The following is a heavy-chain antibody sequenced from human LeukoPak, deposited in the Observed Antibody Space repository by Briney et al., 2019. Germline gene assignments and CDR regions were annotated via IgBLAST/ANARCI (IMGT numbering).Heavy chain of an antibody. CDR2: ISSTGGST. CDR1: GFTFSHYA. Sequence: GGSLKLSCSASGFTFSHYAMHWVRQAPGKGLEFVSGISSTGGSTNYPDSVKDRFSISRDNSKNTLYLQMTSLRADDTAVYYCVKDQHCSTISCATRAGFDPWGQGTSVTVSS. D-gene: IGHD2-2*01. J-gene: IGHJ5*02. CDR3: VKDQHCSTISCATRAGFDP. V-gene: IGHV3-64D*06.